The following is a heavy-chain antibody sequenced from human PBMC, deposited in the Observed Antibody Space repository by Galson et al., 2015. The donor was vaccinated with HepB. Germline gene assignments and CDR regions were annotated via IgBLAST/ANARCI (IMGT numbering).Heavy chain of an antibody. Sequence: SLRLSCAASGFTFSGHSMNWVRQAPGKGLEWVSSISTGSTYKYYADSVKGRFTISRDNAKSLVHLQMNSLRVEDTAVYHCARGPPTIGAALNWLDPWGQGILVTVSS. D-gene: IGHD6-13*01. V-gene: IGHV3-21*06. CDR3: ARGPPTIGAALNWLDP. CDR2: ISTGSTYK. CDR1: GFTFSGHS. J-gene: IGHJ5*02.